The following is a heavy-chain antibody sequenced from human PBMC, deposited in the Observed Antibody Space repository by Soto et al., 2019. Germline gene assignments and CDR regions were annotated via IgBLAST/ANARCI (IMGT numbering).Heavy chain of an antibody. CDR2: IKSDGIST. D-gene: IGHD6-13*01. Sequence: GGSLRLSCVASGFTFSSYWMHWVRQVPGKGLVWLSHIKSDGISTNYADFVKGRFTISRDNAKNTLYLQMNSLTAEDTAVYYCARDRYISNWRLDYWGQGTLVTVSS. CDR3: ARDRYISNWRLDY. V-gene: IGHV3-74*01. J-gene: IGHJ4*02. CDR1: GFTFSSYW.